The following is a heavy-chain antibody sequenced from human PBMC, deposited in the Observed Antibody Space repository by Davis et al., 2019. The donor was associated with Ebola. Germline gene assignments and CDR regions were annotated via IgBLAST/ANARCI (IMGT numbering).Heavy chain of an antibody. CDR2: INHSGTT. Sequence: SETLSLTCAVYVGSFTGYYWSWIRQPPGKGLEWIGEINHSGTTNYNPSLKSRVTISIDTSKNQFSLKLSSVTAADTAVYYCARGGWVVVVPAGPHILTTRGWFDPWGQGTLVTVSS. CDR1: VGSFTGYY. D-gene: IGHD2-2*01. J-gene: IGHJ5*02. V-gene: IGHV4-34*01. CDR3: ARGGWVVVVPAGPHILTTRGWFDP.